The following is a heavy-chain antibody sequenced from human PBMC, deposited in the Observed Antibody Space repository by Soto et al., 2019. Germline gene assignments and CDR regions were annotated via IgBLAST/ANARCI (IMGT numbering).Heavy chain of an antibody. J-gene: IGHJ4*02. Sequence: PGGSLRLSCTTSGFTFNTYGMHWVRQAPGKGLEWVSAISGSGGSTYYADSVKGRFTISRDNSKNTLYLQMNSLRAEDTAVYYCAKGNCSSTSCYIWEYYFDYWGQGTLVTVSS. CDR1: GFTFNTYG. CDR3: AKGNCSSTSCYIWEYYFDY. D-gene: IGHD2-2*02. CDR2: ISGSGGST. V-gene: IGHV3-23*01.